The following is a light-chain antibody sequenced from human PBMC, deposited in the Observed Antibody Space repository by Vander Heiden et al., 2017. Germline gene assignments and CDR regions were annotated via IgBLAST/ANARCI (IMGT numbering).Light chain of an antibody. V-gene: IGKV3-11*01. CDR2: DAA. Sequence: IVLTQSPATLSLSPGGGTALSSRASRSVSSYWSWYQQKPGQAARLLIYDAANRATGIPARFSGSGSGTDFTLTISSLEPEDFAVYYCQQRSNGFSWTFGQGTKVEIK. CDR3: QQRSNGFSWT. CDR1: RSVSSY. J-gene: IGKJ1*01.